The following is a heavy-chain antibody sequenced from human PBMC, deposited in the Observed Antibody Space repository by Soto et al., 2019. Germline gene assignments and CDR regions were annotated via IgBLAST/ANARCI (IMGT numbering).Heavy chain of an antibody. CDR1: GFTFSSYG. V-gene: IGHV3-33*01. CDR3: ARVEGHYCSSTSCLIDY. CDR2: IWYDGSNK. D-gene: IGHD2-2*01. J-gene: IGHJ4*02. Sequence: QVQLVESGGGVVQPGRSLRLSCAASGFTFSSYGMHWVRQAPGKGLEWVAVIWYDGSNKYYADSVKGRFTISRDNSKNTLYLQMNSLRAEDTAVYYCARVEGHYCSSTSCLIDYWGQGTLVTVSS.